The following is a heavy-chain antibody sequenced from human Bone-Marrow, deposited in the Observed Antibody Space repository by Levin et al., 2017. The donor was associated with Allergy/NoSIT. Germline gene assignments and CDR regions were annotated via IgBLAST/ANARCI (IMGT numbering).Heavy chain of an antibody. CDR3: AKALDTSGYYYSAFDV. Sequence: AGGSLRLSCAASGFTFSSYALSWVRQAPGKGLEWVSAISDSGSSTYHADSVKGRFTISRDNSKNTLSLQMNSLRVEDTAVYYCAKALDTSGYYYSAFDVWGQGTMVTVS. D-gene: IGHD3-22*01. J-gene: IGHJ3*01. CDR2: ISDSGSST. CDR1: GFTFSSYA. V-gene: IGHV3-23*01.